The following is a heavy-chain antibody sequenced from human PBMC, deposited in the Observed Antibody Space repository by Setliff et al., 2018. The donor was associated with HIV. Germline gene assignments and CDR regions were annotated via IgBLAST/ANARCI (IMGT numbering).Heavy chain of an antibody. CDR2: IYYTGST. V-gene: IGHV4-59*01. J-gene: IGHJ3*02. D-gene: IGHD1-1*01. Sequence: SCKASGYTFTTYAINWIRQSPGRGLEWIGYIYYTGSTNYNPSLKSRVAMSVDSSNHQYSLKLTSVTPADTAIYYCAREDGSNSHDTFEIWGQGILVTVSS. CDR1: GYTFTTYA. CDR3: AREDGSNSHDTFEI.